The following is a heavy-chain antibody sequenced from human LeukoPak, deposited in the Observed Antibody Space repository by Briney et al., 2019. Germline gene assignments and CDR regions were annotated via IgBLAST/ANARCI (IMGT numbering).Heavy chain of an antibody. D-gene: IGHD5-18*01. J-gene: IGHJ6*02. V-gene: IGHV3-74*01. CDR2: INSDGSIT. Sequence: PGGSLRLSCAASGFTFSSYRMSWVRQAPGKGLVWVSHINSDGSITSYADSVKGRFTISRDNAKNTLYLQMNSLRAEDTAVYYCARDAVDTANAVWGQGTTVTVSS. CDR3: ARDAVDTANAV. CDR1: GFTFSSYR.